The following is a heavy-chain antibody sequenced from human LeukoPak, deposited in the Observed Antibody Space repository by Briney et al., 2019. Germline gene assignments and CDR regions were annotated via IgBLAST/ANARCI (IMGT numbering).Heavy chain of an antibody. Sequence: ASGTVTFTASGYTFTDYGMHWVRQAPGPGNEWMGWINAANGQTKYSENFEGRVTISRDTSASAVYVELNSLRHEDRAVYYCARGTYGLDSWGQGTLVTVSS. J-gene: IGHJ4*02. CDR3: ARGTYGLDS. D-gene: IGHD3-10*01. CDR2: INAANGQT. V-gene: IGHV1-3*01. CDR1: GYTFTDYG.